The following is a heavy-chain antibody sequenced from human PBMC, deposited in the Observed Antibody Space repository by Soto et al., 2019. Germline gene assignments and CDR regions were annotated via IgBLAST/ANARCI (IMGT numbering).Heavy chain of an antibody. CDR3: ARAPLGYYIYFDY. CDR2: IYHSGST. Sequence: PETLSLTCAVSSGSISSSNWWSWVRQPPGKGLEWIGEIYHSGSTNYNPSLKSRVTISVDKSKNQFSLKLSSVTAADTAVYYCARAPLGYYIYFDYWGQGTLVTVSS. V-gene: IGHV4-4*03. J-gene: IGHJ4*02. D-gene: IGHD3-22*01. CDR1: SGSISSSNW.